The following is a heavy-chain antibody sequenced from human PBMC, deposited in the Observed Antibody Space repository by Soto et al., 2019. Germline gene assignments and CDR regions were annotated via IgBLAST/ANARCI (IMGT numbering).Heavy chain of an antibody. CDR1: GYSFPDYH. Sequence: ASVKVSCKASGYSFPDYHIHWLRQAPGQGLACLGRNTRKSGGTSTGQKFQGWVTMTADTTSSMASIGLTSLTSDDTAIYYCARGDSTVCSSGVCSFCYNHDMDVWGQGTTVTVSS. CDR2: NTRKSGGT. J-gene: IGHJ6*02. CDR3: ARGDSTVCSSGVCSFCYNHDMDV. V-gene: IGHV1-2*04. D-gene: IGHD2-8*01.